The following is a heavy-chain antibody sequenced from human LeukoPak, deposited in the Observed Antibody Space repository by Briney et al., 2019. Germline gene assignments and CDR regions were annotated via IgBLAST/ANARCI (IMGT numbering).Heavy chain of an antibody. Sequence: GGSLRLSCAASGFTFSSYSMNWVRQAPGKGLEWVSSISSSSSYICYSDSVKGRFTISRDNAKNSLYLQMNSLKADDTAVYYCTRGAGTGWRFDSWGQGTLVTVSS. CDR2: ISSSSSYI. V-gene: IGHV3-21*01. CDR1: GFTFSSYS. D-gene: IGHD6-19*01. J-gene: IGHJ4*02. CDR3: TRGAGTGWRFDS.